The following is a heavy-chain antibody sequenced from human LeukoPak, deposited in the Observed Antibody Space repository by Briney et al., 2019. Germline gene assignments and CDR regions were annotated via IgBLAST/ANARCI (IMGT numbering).Heavy chain of an antibody. V-gene: IGHV3-49*04. CDR1: GFTFGDYA. Sequence: PGGSLRLSCRASGFTFGDYAMNWVRQAPGKGLEWVGFITSKAYGGTAEYAASVKGRFTISRDDSRSIVYLQMNSLKTEDTAVYYCTTLDYWGQGTLVTVSS. CDR3: TTLDY. J-gene: IGHJ4*02. CDR2: ITSKAYGGTA.